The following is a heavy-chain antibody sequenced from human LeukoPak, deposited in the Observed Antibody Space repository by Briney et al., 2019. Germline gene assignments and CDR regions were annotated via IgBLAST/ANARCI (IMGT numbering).Heavy chain of an antibody. V-gene: IGHV5-51*01. J-gene: IGHJ4*02. CDR3: ARHSSEGDY. CDR1: EYSFSGYW. CDR2: IYPADSDT. Sequence: GESLKISCKGSEYSFSGYWIAWVRQMPRKRLEWMGIIYPADSDTRYSPSFQGQVTISADKSITTAYLQWSSLKASDTALYYWARHSSEGDYWGQGTLVTVSS. D-gene: IGHD3-10*01.